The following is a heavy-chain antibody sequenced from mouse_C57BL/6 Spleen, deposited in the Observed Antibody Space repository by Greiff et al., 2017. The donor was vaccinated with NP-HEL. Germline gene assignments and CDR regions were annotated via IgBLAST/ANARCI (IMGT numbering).Heavy chain of an antibody. Sequence: VHVKQSGAELVKPGASVKLSCTASGFNIKDYYMHWVKQRTEQGLEWIGRIDPEDGETKYAPKFKGKATITADTSSTASYLLLSSLSSEDTAVFCSTRERDLLAMDYWGQGTSVTVSS. CDR3: TRERDLLAMDY. V-gene: IGHV14-2*01. CDR1: GFNIKDYY. D-gene: IGHD2-10*01. CDR2: IDPEDGET. J-gene: IGHJ4*01.